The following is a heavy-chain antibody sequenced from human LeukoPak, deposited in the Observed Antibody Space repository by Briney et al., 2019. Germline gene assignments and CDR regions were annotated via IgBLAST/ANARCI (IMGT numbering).Heavy chain of an antibody. D-gene: IGHD6-19*01. Sequence: SVKVSCKASGGTFSSYAISWVRQAPGQGLEWMGRIIPILGIANYAQKFQGRVTITADKSTSTAYMELSSLRSEDTAVYYCARVQYSSGPLWDYWGQGTLVTVSS. J-gene: IGHJ4*02. CDR2: IIPILGIA. CDR1: GGTFSSYA. CDR3: ARVQYSSGPLWDY. V-gene: IGHV1-69*04.